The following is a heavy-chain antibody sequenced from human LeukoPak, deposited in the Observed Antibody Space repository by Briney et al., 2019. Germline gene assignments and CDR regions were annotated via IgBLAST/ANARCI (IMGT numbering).Heavy chain of an antibody. V-gene: IGHV1-2*02. CDR2: INPNSGGT. CDR1: GYTFTGYY. Sequence: ASVKVSCKASGYTFTGYYMHWVRQAPGQGLEWMGWINPNSGGTNYAQKFQGRVTMTRDTSISTAYMELSRLRSDDTAVCYCARGYSYGSLNWFDPWGQGTLVTVSS. J-gene: IGHJ5*02. CDR3: ARGYSYGSLNWFDP. D-gene: IGHD5-18*01.